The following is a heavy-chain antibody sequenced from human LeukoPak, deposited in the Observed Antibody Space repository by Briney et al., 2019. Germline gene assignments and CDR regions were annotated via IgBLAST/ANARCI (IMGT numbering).Heavy chain of an antibody. J-gene: IGHJ5*02. CDR3: ARQRKTYYYGSGSYTSNWFDP. CDR2: IYPGDPKA. Sequence: GGSLTISCKGSGYSFTSYWIGWVRRMPGKGLEWMGIIYPGDPKARYSPSFQGQVTISANKSISTAYLQWSSLKASDTAMYYCARQRKTYYYGSGSYTSNWFDPWGQGTLVTVSS. CDR1: GYSFTSYW. V-gene: IGHV5-51*01. D-gene: IGHD3-10*01.